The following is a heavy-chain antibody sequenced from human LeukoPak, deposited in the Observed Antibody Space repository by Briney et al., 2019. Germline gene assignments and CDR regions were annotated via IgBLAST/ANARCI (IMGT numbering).Heavy chain of an antibody. V-gene: IGHV1-69*05. CDR2: IIPIFGTA. CDR3: ARATAMVSGIFDY. D-gene: IGHD5-18*01. Sequence: ASVKFSCKASGGTFSSYAISWVRQAPGQGLEWMGGIIPIFGTANYAQKFQGRVTITTDESTSTAYMELSSLRSEDTAVYYCARATAMVSGIFDYWGQGTLVTVSS. J-gene: IGHJ4*02. CDR1: GGTFSSYA.